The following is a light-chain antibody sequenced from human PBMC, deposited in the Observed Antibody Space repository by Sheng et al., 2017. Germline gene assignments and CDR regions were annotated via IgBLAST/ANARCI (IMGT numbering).Light chain of an antibody. CDR2: KAS. J-gene: IGKJ2*01. V-gene: IGKV1-5*03. CDR1: QSISNW. Sequence: DIQMTQSPSTLSASVGDRVTITCRASQSISNWLAWYQQKPGKAPNLLIYKASSLESGVPSRFSGSGSRTEFTLTISSLQPDDFATYYCQQYQSYPHTFGQGTKLEI. CDR3: QQYQSYPHT.